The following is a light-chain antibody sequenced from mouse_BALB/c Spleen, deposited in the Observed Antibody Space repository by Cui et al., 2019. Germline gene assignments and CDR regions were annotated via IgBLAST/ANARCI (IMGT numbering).Light chain of an antibody. CDR1: SNVSY. Sequence: QIVLTQSPAIMSASPGEKVTMTCSASSNVSYMYWYQQKPGSSPRLLIYDTSNLASGVPVRFSGSGSGTSYSLTISRMEAEDAATYYCQQWSSYPPMCLYTFGGGTKLEIK. J-gene: IGKJ2*01. CDR2: DTS. V-gene: IGKV4-55*01. CDR3: QQWSSYPPMCLYT.